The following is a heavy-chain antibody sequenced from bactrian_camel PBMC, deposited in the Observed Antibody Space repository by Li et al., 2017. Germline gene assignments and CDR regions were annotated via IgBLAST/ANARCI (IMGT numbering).Heavy chain of an antibody. CDR1: GSGYISGTAC. Sequence: VQLVESGGGSVQTGGSLRLSCRVSGSGYISGTACMGWFRQVTGKEREGVAAIAPATGTTFYSDSVKGRFTISHVNANNTLHLQMNALKPEDTAVYYCAADLGWCGSRPLQREFRNWGQGTQVTVS. CDR2: IAPATGTT. D-gene: IGHD2*01. J-gene: IGHJ4*01. CDR3: AADLGWCGSRPLQREFRN. V-gene: IGHV3S54*01.